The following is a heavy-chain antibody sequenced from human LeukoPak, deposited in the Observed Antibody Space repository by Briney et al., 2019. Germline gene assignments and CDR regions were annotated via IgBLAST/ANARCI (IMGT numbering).Heavy chain of an antibody. CDR2: IYPGDSDT. D-gene: IGHD2-2*01. Sequence: GESLKISCKGSGYSFTSYWIGWVRQMPGKGLEWMGIIYPGDSDTRYSPSFQGQVTISADKSISTAYLQWSSLKASDTAMYYCARSELGYCSSTSCLQDDYYYYMDVWGKGTTDTVSS. V-gene: IGHV5-51*01. CDR3: ARSELGYCSSTSCLQDDYYYYMDV. CDR1: GYSFTSYW. J-gene: IGHJ6*03.